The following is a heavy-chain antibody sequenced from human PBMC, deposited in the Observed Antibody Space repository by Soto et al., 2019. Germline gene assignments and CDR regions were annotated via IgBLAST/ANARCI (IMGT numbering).Heavy chain of an antibody. CDR1: GYSFTNYW. V-gene: IGHV5-51*01. CDR3: AGSIFYYGMXX. J-gene: IGHJ6*02. Sequence: GESLKISCTASGYSFTNYWIGWVRQMPGKGPEWMGIIYPGDSDTRYSPSFQGQVTISADKSTSTAXXXXXXXXXXXTAIYFCAGSIFYYGMXXWGX. D-gene: IGHD3-9*01. CDR2: IYPGDSDT.